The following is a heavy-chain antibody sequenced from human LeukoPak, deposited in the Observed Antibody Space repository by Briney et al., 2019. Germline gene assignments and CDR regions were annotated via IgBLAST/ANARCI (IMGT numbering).Heavy chain of an antibody. Sequence: QTGGSLRLSCAASGFTFSSYWMSWVRQAPGKWPEWVANIKQDGSEKYYVDSVKGRFTISRDNAKNSLYLQMNSLRAEDTAVYYCARPRGGVIAQFDYWGQGTLVTVSS. D-gene: IGHD3-16*02. CDR3: ARPRGGVIAQFDY. CDR2: IKQDGSEK. CDR1: GFTFSSYW. V-gene: IGHV3-7*01. J-gene: IGHJ4*02.